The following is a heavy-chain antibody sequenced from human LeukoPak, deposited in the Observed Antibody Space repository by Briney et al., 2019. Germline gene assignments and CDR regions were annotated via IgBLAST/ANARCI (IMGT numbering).Heavy chain of an antibody. V-gene: IGHV1-8*01. Sequence: ASVKVSCKASGYTFINYDIMWVRQATGQGLEWMGWMNSNSGNTGYAQEFQGRVTMTRDTSMSTAYMELSSPRFEDTAVYYCTRGRGGTIVRGYMDYWGQGTLVTVSS. CDR1: GYTFINYD. J-gene: IGHJ4*02. CDR3: TRGRGGTIVRGYMDY. CDR2: MNSNSGNT. D-gene: IGHD3-10*01.